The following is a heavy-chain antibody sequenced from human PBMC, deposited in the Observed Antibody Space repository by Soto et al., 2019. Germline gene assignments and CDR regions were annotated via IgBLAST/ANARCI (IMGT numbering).Heavy chain of an antibody. D-gene: IGHD1-7*01. J-gene: IGHJ4*02. V-gene: IGHV4-30-4*01. CDR1: GDSISSGDYY. Sequence: PSETLSLTCTVSGDSISSGDYYWSLIRQSPGKGLEWIGYIYYSGSTYYNPSLKSRITMSVDTSKNQFSLKLSSVTAADTAVYYCARGYNSNYGLGVLDYWGQGTLVTVSS. CDR3: ARGYNSNYGLGVLDY. CDR2: IYYSGST.